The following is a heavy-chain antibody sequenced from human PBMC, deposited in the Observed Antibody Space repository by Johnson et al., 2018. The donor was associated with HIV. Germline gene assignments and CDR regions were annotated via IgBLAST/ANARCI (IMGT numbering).Heavy chain of an antibody. CDR3: AREWGNAFDI. CDR1: GFTFSSYD. V-gene: IGHV3-13*01. CDR2: IGTAGDT. J-gene: IGHJ3*02. D-gene: IGHD3-16*01. Sequence: MQLVESGGGLVQPGGSLRLSCAASGFTFSSYDMHWVRQATGKGLEWVSAIGTAGDTYYPGSVKGRLTISRENAKNSLYLQMNSLRAEDTAVYYCAREWGNAFDIWGQGTMVTVSS.